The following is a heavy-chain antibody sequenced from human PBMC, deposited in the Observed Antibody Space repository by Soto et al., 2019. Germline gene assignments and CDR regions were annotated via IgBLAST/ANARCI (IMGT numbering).Heavy chain of an antibody. D-gene: IGHD2-15*01. V-gene: IGHV3-30-3*01. J-gene: IGHJ5*02. CDR2: ISYDGSNK. CDR1: GFTFSSYA. CDR3: ARGRPGRPYCSGGSCYSGWFDP. Sequence: QVQLVESGGGVVQPGRSLRLSCAASGFTFSSYAMHWVRQAPGKGLEWVAVISYDGSNKYYADSVKGRFTISRDNSKKTLYPQMNSLRAEDTAVYYCARGRPGRPYCSGGSCYSGWFDPWGQGTLVTVSS.